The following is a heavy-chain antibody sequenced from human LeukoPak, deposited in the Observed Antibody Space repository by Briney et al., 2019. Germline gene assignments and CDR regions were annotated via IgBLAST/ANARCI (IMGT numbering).Heavy chain of an antibody. J-gene: IGHJ3*02. V-gene: IGHV1-8*01. CDR1: GYTFSTYD. Sequence: ASVKVSCKASGYTFSTYDINWVRQSTGQGLEWMGWMNPNSGETGYAQKFRGRVTMSRNTSISTAYMELSSLRSDDTAVYYCARAGMRWNTAMPKRHAFDIWGQGTMVTVSS. D-gene: IGHD5-18*01. CDR3: ARAGMRWNTAMPKRHAFDI. CDR2: MNPNSGET.